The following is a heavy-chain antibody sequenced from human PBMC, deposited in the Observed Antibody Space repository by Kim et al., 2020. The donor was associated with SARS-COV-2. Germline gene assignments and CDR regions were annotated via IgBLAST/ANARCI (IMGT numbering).Heavy chain of an antibody. Sequence: ASVKVSCKASGYTFTSYYMHWVRQAPGQGLEWMGIINPSGGSTSYAQKFQGRVTMTRDTTTSTVYMELSSLRSEDTAVYYCAREGSSFSSSWSKSYYYCGMDVWGQGTTVTVSS. CDR3: AREGSSFSSSWSKSYYYCGMDV. CDR2: INPSGGST. D-gene: IGHD6-13*01. J-gene: IGHJ6*02. CDR1: GYTFTSYY. V-gene: IGHV1-46*01.